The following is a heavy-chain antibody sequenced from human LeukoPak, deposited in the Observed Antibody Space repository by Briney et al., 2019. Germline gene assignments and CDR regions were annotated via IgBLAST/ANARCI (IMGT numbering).Heavy chain of an antibody. D-gene: IGHD3-9*01. CDR1: GFTFSDCY. V-gene: IGHV3-11*06. J-gene: IGHJ4*02. Sequence: GGSLRLSCAASGFTFSDCYMSWIRQAPGKGLEWVSYISSGSTYINYADSVKGRFTISRDNAKNSLYLQMNSLRAEDTALYYCVRATDTGSSSPDYWGQGTLVTVSS. CDR2: ISSGSTYI. CDR3: VRATDTGSSSPDY.